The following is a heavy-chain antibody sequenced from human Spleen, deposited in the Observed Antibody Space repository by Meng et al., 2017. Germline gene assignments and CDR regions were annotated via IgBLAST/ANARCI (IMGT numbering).Heavy chain of an antibody. CDR2: ISDSGGST. J-gene: IGHJ6*02. Sequence: GGSLRLSCAASGFTFSNSAMSWVRQAPGKGLEWVSVISDSGGSTDYADSVKGRFTISRDNAKSSLYLQMNSLRAEDTAVYYCARERRFCSGGTCYSDPYYYYGMDVWGQGTTVTVSS. D-gene: IGHD2-15*01. V-gene: IGHV3-23*01. CDR3: ARERRFCSGGTCYSDPYYYYGMDV. CDR1: GFTFSNSA.